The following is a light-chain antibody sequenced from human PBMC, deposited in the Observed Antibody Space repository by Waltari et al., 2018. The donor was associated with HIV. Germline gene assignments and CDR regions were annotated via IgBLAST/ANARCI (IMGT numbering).Light chain of an antibody. CDR2: QVN. Sequence: QSALTQPPSASGSPGQSVTISCTGTSSDVGGYNYVSWYQQHPGKAPKLIIYQVNKRPSGVPDRFSGTKSCNRASLTVSGLQAEDAADYYCSSFAGSNNLMVFSGGTKLTVL. CDR1: SSDVGGYNY. CDR3: SSFAGSNNLMV. V-gene: IGLV2-8*01. J-gene: IGLJ2*01.